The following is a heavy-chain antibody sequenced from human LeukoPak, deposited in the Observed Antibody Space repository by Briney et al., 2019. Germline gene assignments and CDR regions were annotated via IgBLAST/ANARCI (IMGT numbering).Heavy chain of an antibody. CDR3: ARGARDYYDSSGYYTY. V-gene: IGHV1-2*06. J-gene: IGHJ4*02. CDR1: GYTFTGYY. D-gene: IGHD3-22*01. CDR2: INPNSGGT. Sequence: ASVKVSCKSCGYTFTGYYMHWVRQAPGQGLEWMGRINPNSGGTNYAQKFQGRVTMTRDTSISTAYMELSRLRSDDTAVYYCARGARDYYDSSGYYTYWGQGTLVTVSS.